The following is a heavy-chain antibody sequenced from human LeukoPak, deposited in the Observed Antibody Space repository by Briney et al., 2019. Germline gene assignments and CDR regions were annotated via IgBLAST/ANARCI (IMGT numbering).Heavy chain of an antibody. Sequence: GGSLRLSCAASGFMFSNYWMSWVRQAPGKGLEWVANIKQDGSESRYVDSVKGRFTISRDNAKNSLYLQMNSLRAEDTAVYYCARDPVRGSYYFYYYYYMDVWGKGTTVTVSS. CDR2: IKQDGSES. V-gene: IGHV3-7*01. CDR3: ARDPVRGSYYFYYYYYMDV. J-gene: IGHJ6*03. D-gene: IGHD1-26*01. CDR1: GFMFSNYW.